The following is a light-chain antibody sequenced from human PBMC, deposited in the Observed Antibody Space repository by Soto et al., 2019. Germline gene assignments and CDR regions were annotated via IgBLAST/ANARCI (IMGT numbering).Light chain of an antibody. V-gene: IGKV1-6*01. CDR1: QGIAKD. J-gene: IGKJ1*01. CDR3: LQNYYSFRT. Sequence: AIQSTQSPSSLSASVGDRVTITCRASQGIAKDLGWYQQKPGKAPRLLIFGASFLQSGVPSRFSGSGSGTDFTLTINGLQPEDFATYYCLQNYYSFRTFGQGTKVEIK. CDR2: GAS.